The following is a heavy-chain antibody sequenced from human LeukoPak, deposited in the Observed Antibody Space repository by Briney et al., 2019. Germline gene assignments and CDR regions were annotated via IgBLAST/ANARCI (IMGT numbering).Heavy chain of an antibody. CDR3: ARVGYSSGFPFDY. J-gene: IGHJ4*02. D-gene: IGHD6-19*01. CDR2: IKQDGSEK. V-gene: IGHV3-7*01. Sequence: GGSLRLSCAASGFTFSDHAMSWVRQAPGKGLEWVANIKQDGSEKYYVDSVKGRFTISRDNAKNSLYLQMNSLRAEDTAVYYCARVGYSSGFPFDYWGQGILVTVSS. CDR1: GFTFSDHA.